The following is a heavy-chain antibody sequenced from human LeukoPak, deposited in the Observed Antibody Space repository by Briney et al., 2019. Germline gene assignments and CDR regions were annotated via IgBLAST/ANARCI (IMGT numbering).Heavy chain of an antibody. V-gene: IGHV1-69*06. Sequence: SVKVSCKASGGTLSSYAISWVRQAPGQGLEWMGGIIPIFGTVNYLQKFQGRVTITADKSTSTAYMELSSLRSEDTAVYYCARSRGNTAMVTFDYWGQGTLVTVSS. J-gene: IGHJ4*02. CDR2: IIPIFGTV. CDR1: GGTLSSYA. D-gene: IGHD5-18*01. CDR3: ARSRGNTAMVTFDY.